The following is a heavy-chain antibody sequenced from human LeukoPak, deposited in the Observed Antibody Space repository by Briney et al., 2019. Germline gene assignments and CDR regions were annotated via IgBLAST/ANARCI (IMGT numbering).Heavy chain of an antibody. V-gene: IGHV4-38-2*01. J-gene: IGHJ4*02. CDR1: GYSISSGYY. CDR3: ASPPPKYCSSTSCFSPPLDY. CDR2: IYHSGST. D-gene: IGHD2-2*01. Sequence: PSETLSLTCAVSGYSISSGYYWGWIRQPPGKGLEWMGSIYHSGSTYYNPSLKSRVTISVDTSTNQFSLKLSSVTAADTAVYYCASPPPKYCSSTSCFSPPLDYWGQGTLVTVSS.